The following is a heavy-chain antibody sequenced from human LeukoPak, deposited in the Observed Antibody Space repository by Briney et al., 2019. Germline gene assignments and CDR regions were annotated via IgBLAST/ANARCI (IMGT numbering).Heavy chain of an antibody. CDR2: IWYDGSNK. CDR1: GFTFSSYG. Sequence: GGSLRLSCAASGFTFSSYGMHWVRQAPGKGLEWAAVIWYDGSNKYYADSVKGRFTISRDNSKNTLYLQMNSLRAEDTAVYYCARDRIPYYYDSSGLYWGQGTLVTVSS. CDR3: ARDRIPYYYDSSGLY. D-gene: IGHD3-22*01. J-gene: IGHJ4*02. V-gene: IGHV3-33*01.